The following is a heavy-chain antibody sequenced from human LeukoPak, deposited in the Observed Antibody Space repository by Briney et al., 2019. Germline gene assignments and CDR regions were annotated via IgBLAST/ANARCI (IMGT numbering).Heavy chain of an antibody. J-gene: IGHJ4*02. Sequence: GASVKVSCKASGYTFSDNFIHWVRQAPGQGPEWMGWINPNNGDTNYAQKFQGRVTVTRDTSISTAYMELSSLRSEDTAVYYCATVLLRVRGSFYFDYWGQGTLVTVSS. CDR1: GYTFSDNF. CDR2: INPNNGDT. V-gene: IGHV1-2*02. D-gene: IGHD3-10*01. CDR3: ATVLLRVRGSFYFDY.